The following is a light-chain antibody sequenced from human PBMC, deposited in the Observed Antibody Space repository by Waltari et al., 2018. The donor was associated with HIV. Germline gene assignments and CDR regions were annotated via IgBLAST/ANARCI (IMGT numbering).Light chain of an antibody. CDR1: QTVSQSS. CDR3: QHFGGSST. Sequence: IVLTQSPGAVAFSPGDKVTLSCRASQTVSQSSVPWYQQKPGQPPRLLIHGSSNRAAGIPGRFSGSGSGTDFTLTIARLEPEDFAIYYCQHFGGSSTFGQGTKVEVK. CDR2: GSS. J-gene: IGKJ1*01. V-gene: IGKV3-20*01.